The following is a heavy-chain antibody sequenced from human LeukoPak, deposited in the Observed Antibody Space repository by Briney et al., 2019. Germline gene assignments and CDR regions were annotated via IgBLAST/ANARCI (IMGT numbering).Heavy chain of an antibody. Sequence: SETLSLTCTVSGGSISSGGYYWSWIRQPPGKGLEWIGYIYYSGSTNYSPSLKSRVAISLDTSKNQFSLKLTSVTAADTAIYYCARRRKVPAPRAGDAFDIWGQGTMVTVSS. J-gene: IGHJ3*02. D-gene: IGHD2-21*02. CDR2: IYYSGST. V-gene: IGHV4-61*08. CDR1: GGSISSGGYY. CDR3: ARRRKVPAPRAGDAFDI.